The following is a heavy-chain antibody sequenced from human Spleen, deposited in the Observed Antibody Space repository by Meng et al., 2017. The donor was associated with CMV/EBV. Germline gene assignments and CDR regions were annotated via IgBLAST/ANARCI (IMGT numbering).Heavy chain of an antibody. Sequence: GGSLRLSCVASGFIFSDRYMDWLRQAPGKGLEWVARSRNKASSYTTEYAASVKGRFTISRDESENSLYLQMNSLRAEDTAVYYCARDIGGGATPGFDFWGQGILVTVSS. CDR3: ARDIGGGATPGFDF. CDR2: SRNKASSYTT. V-gene: IGHV3-72*01. J-gene: IGHJ4*02. D-gene: IGHD1-26*01. CDR1: GFIFSDRY.